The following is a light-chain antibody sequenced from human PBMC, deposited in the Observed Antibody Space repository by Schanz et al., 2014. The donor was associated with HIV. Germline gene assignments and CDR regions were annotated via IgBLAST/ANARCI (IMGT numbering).Light chain of an antibody. CDR1: QGFGSY. V-gene: IGKV1-9*01. Sequence: DIQLTQSPSFLSASVGDRVTITCRASQGFGSYLAWYQQRPGKAPKLLIYATSTLQNGVPSRFSGSGFGTSFTLTISSLQPEDFALYYSQQYKIWPITFGRGTRLEVK. CDR2: ATS. J-gene: IGKJ5*01. CDR3: QQYKIWPIT.